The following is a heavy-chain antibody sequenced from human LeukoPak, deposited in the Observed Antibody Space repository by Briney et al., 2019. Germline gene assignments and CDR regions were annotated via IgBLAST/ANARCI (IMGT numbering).Heavy chain of an antibody. CDR2: ISHISSNI. V-gene: IGHV3-21*01. CDR3: AKALLGYYGSGSYDY. D-gene: IGHD3-10*01. Sequence: GGSLRLSCAASGFTFSSYSMNWVRQAPGQGLEWVSSISHISSNIYYADSVKGRFTISRDNAKNSLYLQMHSLRAEDTAVYYCAKALLGYYGSGSYDYWGQGTLVTVSS. CDR1: GFTFSSYS. J-gene: IGHJ4*02.